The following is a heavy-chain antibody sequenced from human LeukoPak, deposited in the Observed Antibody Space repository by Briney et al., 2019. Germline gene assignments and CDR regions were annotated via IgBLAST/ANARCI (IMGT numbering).Heavy chain of an antibody. CDR3: VRDRRYCSSTSCPVNWFDP. J-gene: IGHJ5*02. D-gene: IGHD2-2*01. CDR1: GFTFSSYA. CDR2: ISYDGSNK. Sequence: PGRSLRLSCAASGFTFSSYAMYWVRQAPGKGLEWVAVISYDGSNKYYAGSVKGRFTISRDNSKNTLNLQMNSLRAEDTAVYYCVRDRRYCSSTSCPVNWFDPWGQGTLVTVSS. V-gene: IGHV3-30-3*01.